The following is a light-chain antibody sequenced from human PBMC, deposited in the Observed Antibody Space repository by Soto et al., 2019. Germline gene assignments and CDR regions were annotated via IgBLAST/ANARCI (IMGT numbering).Light chain of an antibody. J-gene: IGLJ3*02. CDR2: DVS. CDR1: SSDVGGYNY. CDR3: CSYAGSSFWV. Sequence: QSALTQPRSVSGPPGQSVTISCTGTSSDVGGYNYVSWYQQHPGKAPKLMIYDVSKRPSGVPDRFSGSKSGNTASLTISGLQAEDEADYYCCSYAGSSFWVFGGGTQLTVL. V-gene: IGLV2-11*01.